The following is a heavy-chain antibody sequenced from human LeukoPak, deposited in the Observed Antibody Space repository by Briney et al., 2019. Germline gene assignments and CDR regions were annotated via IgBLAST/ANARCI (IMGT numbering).Heavy chain of an antibody. D-gene: IGHD3-22*01. CDR3: AKRGVVIRVILVGFHKEAYYFDS. V-gene: IGHV3-23*01. J-gene: IGHJ4*02. CDR1: GITLSNYG. CDR2: ISGSGGGT. Sequence: GGSLRLSCAVSGITLSNYGMSWVRQAPGKGLEGVAGISGSGGGTTYADSVKGRFTISRDNAKNKLFLQMNSLRADDTAMYFCAKRGVVIRVILVGFHKEAYYFDSWGQGALVTVSS.